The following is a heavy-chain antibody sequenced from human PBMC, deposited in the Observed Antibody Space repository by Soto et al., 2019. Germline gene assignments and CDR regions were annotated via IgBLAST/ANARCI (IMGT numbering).Heavy chain of an antibody. CDR1: GFTFSSYN. Sequence: EVQLVESGGGLVKPGGSLRLSCAASGFTFSSYNMNWVRQAPGKGLEWVSSISSSSSYIYYADSVKGRFTISRDNAKNSLYLQMNSLRAEDTAVYYCARDPGCSGGSCYIRMDVWGQGTTVTVSS. J-gene: IGHJ6*02. D-gene: IGHD2-15*01. V-gene: IGHV3-21*01. CDR2: ISSSSSYI. CDR3: ARDPGCSGGSCYIRMDV.